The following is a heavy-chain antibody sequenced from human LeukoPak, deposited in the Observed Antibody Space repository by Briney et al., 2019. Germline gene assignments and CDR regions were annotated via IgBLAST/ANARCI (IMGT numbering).Heavy chain of an antibody. V-gene: IGHV3-7*01. J-gene: IGHJ4*02. CDR1: GFTLSNFW. Sequence: GGSLSLSCAVSGFTLSNFWMAWVRQAPGKGLEWVANIKQDGSEKYYADSVKGRFTISRDNAKNSLYLQMNSLRAEDTAVYYCARDLYYYDSSGYYYWGQGTLVTVSS. CDR2: IKQDGSEK. CDR3: ARDLYYYDSSGYYY. D-gene: IGHD3-22*01.